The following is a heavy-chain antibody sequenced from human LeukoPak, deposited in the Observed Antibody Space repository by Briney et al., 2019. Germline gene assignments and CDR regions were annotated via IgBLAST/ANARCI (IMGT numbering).Heavy chain of an antibody. Sequence: SETLSLTCTVSGVSISSSSYYWGWIRQPPGKGLEWIGSIYYSGSTYYNPSLKSRVTISVDTSKNQFSLKLSSVTAADTAVYYCARHRVSYDFWSGYLRGSFDYWGQGTLVTVSS. J-gene: IGHJ4*02. CDR3: ARHRVSYDFWSGYLRGSFDY. D-gene: IGHD3-3*01. CDR2: IYYSGST. CDR1: GVSISSSSYY. V-gene: IGHV4-39*01.